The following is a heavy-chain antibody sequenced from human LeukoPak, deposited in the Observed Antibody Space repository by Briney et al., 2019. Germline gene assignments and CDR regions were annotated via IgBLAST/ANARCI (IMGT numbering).Heavy chain of an antibody. CDR1: GGSLSGYY. CDR2: INHSGRT. J-gene: IGHJ4*02. CDR3: ARDFRGSGWGDSPDY. D-gene: IGHD6-19*01. Sequence: SETLSLTCSVYGGSLSGYYWSWIRQTPGKGLELIGEINHSGRTTYYNPSLKSRVTISVDTSKNQFSLKLSSVTAADTAVYYCARDFRGSGWGDSPDYWGQGTLVTVSS. V-gene: IGHV4-34*01.